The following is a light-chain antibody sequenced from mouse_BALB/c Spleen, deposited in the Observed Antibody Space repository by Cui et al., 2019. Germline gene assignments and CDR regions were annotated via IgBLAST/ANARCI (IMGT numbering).Light chain of an antibody. CDR3: QQLYSTPWT. CDR2: AAT. Sequence: DSQMTQSPASPSASLGESVTITSLASQTIGTWLPWYQQKPGKSPQLLIYAATSLTDGVPSRFSGSGSGTKFSFKISSLQAEDFVIYYCQQLYSTPWTFGGGTKLEIK. J-gene: IGKJ1*01. CDR1: QTIGTW. V-gene: IGKV12-98*01.